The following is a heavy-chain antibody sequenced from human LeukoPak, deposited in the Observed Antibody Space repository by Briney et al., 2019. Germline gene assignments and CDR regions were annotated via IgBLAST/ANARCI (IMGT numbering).Heavy chain of an antibody. J-gene: IGHJ5*02. D-gene: IGHD3-10*01. CDR3: ARGGASGELNP. CDR2: ISPYNGDT. Sequence: ASVKVSCKTSGYIINTYDISWVRQAPGQGLEWVGGISPYNGDTHSAQNFQGRITMTTDTSTNTAYMELRSLRSDDTALYYCARGGASGELNPWGQGTLVTVSP. V-gene: IGHV1-18*01. CDR1: GYIINTYD.